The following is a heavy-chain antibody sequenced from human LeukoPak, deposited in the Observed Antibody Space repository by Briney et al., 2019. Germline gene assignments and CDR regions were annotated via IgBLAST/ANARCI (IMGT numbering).Heavy chain of an antibody. D-gene: IGHD2-8*01. CDR3: ARDGEYCTNGVCSQIDY. CDR2: ISAYNGNT. J-gene: IGHJ4*02. CDR1: GYTFTSDG. Sequence: GASVKVSCKASGYTFTSDGISWVRQAPGQGLEWMGWISAYNGNTNYAQKLQGRVTMTTDTSTSTAYMELRSLRSDDTAVYYCARDGEYCTNGVCSQIDYWGQGTLVTVSS. V-gene: IGHV1-18*01.